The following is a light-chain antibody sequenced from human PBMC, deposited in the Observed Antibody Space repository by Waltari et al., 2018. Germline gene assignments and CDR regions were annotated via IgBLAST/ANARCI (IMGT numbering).Light chain of an antibody. Sequence: EIVMTQSPATPSVSPGERATLSCRASQRVRSNLAGYQHKPGQSPRHLIYGASTRATGIPARFSGSVYAKEFTLTISSLQSEDFAVYYCQQYNNWPPWTFGQGTKVEIK. V-gene: IGKV3-15*01. CDR3: QQYNNWPPWT. J-gene: IGKJ1*01. CDR2: GAS. CDR1: QRVRSN.